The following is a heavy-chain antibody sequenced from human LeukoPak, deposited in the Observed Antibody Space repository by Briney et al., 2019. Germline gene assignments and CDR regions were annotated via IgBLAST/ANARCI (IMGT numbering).Heavy chain of an antibody. CDR2: ISGSGGST. CDR3: AKDLSTYYYDSSGYYPGSDY. J-gene: IGHJ4*02. Sequence: GGSLRLSCAASGFTFSSYAMSWVRQAPGKGLEWVSAISGSGGSTYYADSVKGRFTISGDNSKNTLYLQMNSLRAEDTAVYYCAKDLSTYYYDSSGYYPGSDYWGQGTLVTVSS. CDR1: GFTFSSYA. D-gene: IGHD3-22*01. V-gene: IGHV3-23*01.